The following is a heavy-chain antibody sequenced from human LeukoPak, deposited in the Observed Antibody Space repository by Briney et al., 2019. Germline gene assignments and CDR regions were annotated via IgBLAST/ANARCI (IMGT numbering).Heavy chain of an antibody. D-gene: IGHD2-2*01. CDR2: FDPEDGKT. CDR1: GYTLTELS. Sequence: ASVKVSCKVSGYTLTELSMHWVRQAPGKGLEWMGGFDPEDGKTIYAQKFQGRVTMTEDTSTDTAYMELNSLRSDDTAVYYCATDPGETVPAAKGPRGDYCYGMDVWGQGTTVTVSS. V-gene: IGHV1-24*01. CDR3: ATDPGETVPAAKGPRGDYCYGMDV. J-gene: IGHJ6*02.